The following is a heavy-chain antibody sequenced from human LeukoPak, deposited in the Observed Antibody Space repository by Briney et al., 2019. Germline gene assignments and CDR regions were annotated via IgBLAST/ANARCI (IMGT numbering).Heavy chain of an antibody. D-gene: IGHD2-21*01. CDR1: GFIFDDYA. V-gene: IGHV3-9*01. CDR3: AKEGTHIVVGAMGV. J-gene: IGHJ6*04. Sequence: PGRSLTLSCAASGFIFDDYAMHWVRQAPGKGLEWVSGISWNSGSIGYADSVKGRFTISRDNSKNSLYLQMNSLRAEDTALYYCAKEGTHIVVGAMGVWGKGATVT. CDR2: ISWNSGSI.